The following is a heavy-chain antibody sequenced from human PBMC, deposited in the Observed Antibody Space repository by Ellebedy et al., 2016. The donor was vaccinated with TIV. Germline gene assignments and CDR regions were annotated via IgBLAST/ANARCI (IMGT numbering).Heavy chain of an antibody. D-gene: IGHD2-21*02. J-gene: IGHJ4*02. V-gene: IGHV3-53*01. CDR3: ARGGRATEKNFDY. CDR1: GFTVSSNY. Sequence: GESLKISCAASGFTVSSNYMSWVRQAPGKGLEWVPVIYSGGGTYYADPVKGRFTISRDNSKNALYLQMNSLRAEDTAVYYCARGGRATEKNFDYWGQGTLVTVSS. CDR2: IYSGGGT.